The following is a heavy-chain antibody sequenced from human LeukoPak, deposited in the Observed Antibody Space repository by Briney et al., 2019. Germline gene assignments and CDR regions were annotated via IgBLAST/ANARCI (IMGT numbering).Heavy chain of an antibody. Sequence: SETLSLTCTVSGGSVCSENSYWHWIRQPAGKGLEWIGRIYADGSSTYNPSLKSRVTISVDTSKNQFSLRLTSMTAADTDVYYCERGYYYRGWGQGTLATVSS. CDR1: GGSVCSENSY. CDR3: ERGYYYRG. V-gene: IGHV4-61*02. J-gene: IGHJ4*02. D-gene: IGHD3-10*01. CDR2: IYADGSS.